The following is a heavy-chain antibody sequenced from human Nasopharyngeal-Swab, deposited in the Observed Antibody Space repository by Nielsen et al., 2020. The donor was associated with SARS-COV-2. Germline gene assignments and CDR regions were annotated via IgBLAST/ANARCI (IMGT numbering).Heavy chain of an antibody. CDR3: ARCILVGATCGFGFDY. CDR2: IKQDGSNK. Sequence: GESLKISCAASGFTFSSYWMSWVRQAPGKGLEWVANIKQDGSNKYYADSVKGRFTISRDNSKNTLYLQMNSLRAEDTAVYYCARCILVGATCGFGFDYWGQGTLVTVSS. D-gene: IGHD1-26*01. J-gene: IGHJ4*02. V-gene: IGHV3-7*02. CDR1: GFTFSSYW.